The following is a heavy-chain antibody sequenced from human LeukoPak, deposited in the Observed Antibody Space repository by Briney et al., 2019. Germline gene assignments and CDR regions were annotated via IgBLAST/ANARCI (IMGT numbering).Heavy chain of an antibody. CDR2: ISSDGTST. V-gene: IGHV3-74*01. J-gene: IGHJ4*02. CDR3: ARHYYDSGSYYTTEY. CDR1: GFTFSSYW. Sequence: QAGGSLRLSCAASGFTFSSYWMHWVRQAPGQGLVWVSRISSDGTSTFYADSVKGRFTISRDNAKNTLYLQMNSLRAEDTAVYYCARHYYDSGSYYTTEYWGQGTRVTVSS. D-gene: IGHD3-22*01.